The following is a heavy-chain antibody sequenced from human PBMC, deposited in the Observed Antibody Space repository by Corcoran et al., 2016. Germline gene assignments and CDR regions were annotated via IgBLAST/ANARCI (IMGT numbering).Heavy chain of an antibody. Sequence: QVQLVESGGGVVQPGRSLRLSCAASGFTFSSYGMHWVRQAPGKGLGWVAVISYDGSNKYYADSVKGRFTISRDNSKNTLYLQMNSLRAEDTAVYDCAKDGGYYAQDWYFDLWGRGTLVTVSS. CDR3: AKDGGYYAQDWYFDL. CDR1: GFTFSSYG. V-gene: IGHV3-30*18. CDR2: ISYDGSNK. J-gene: IGHJ2*01. D-gene: IGHD3-10*01.